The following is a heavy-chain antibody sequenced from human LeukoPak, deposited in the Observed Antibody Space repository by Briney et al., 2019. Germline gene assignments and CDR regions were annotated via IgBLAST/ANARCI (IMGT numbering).Heavy chain of an antibody. CDR2: IYHSGST. CDR3: ARVGKGSYFPFDY. Sequence: TSETLSLTCAVSGYSISSGYYWGWIRPPLGKGLEWIGSIYHSGSTYYNPSLKSRVTISVDTSKNQFSLKLSSVTAADAAVYYCARVGKGSYFPFDYWGQGTLVTVSS. V-gene: IGHV4-38-2*01. D-gene: IGHD1-26*01. J-gene: IGHJ4*02. CDR1: GYSISSGYY.